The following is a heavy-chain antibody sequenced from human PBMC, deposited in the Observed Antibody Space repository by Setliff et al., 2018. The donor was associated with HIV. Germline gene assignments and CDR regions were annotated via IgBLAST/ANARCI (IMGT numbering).Heavy chain of an antibody. Sequence: SVKVSCKASGVSFSSDAISWMRQAPGQGLEWMGQTIPVFGTANYAQKFQGRLTVTADESTSTAYMELNSLRSEDTAVYYCARDLSISNPYYDILTGPGVYWGQGTLVTVSS. CDR2: TIPVFGTA. V-gene: IGHV1-69*13. J-gene: IGHJ4*02. D-gene: IGHD3-9*01. CDR3: ARDLSISNPYYDILTGPGVY. CDR1: GVSFSSDA.